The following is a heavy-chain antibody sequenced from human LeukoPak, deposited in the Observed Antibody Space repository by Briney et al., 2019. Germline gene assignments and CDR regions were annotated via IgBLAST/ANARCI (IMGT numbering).Heavy chain of an antibody. Sequence: PGGSLRLSCAAPGFTFSSYAMSWVRQAPGKGLEWVSAISGSGGSTYYADSVKGRFAISRDNSKNTLYLQMNSLRAEDTAVYYCAKVTAISSLDYFDYWGQGTLVTVSS. CDR2: ISGSGGST. J-gene: IGHJ4*02. CDR1: GFTFSSYA. CDR3: AKVTAISSLDYFDY. D-gene: IGHD6-6*01. V-gene: IGHV3-23*01.